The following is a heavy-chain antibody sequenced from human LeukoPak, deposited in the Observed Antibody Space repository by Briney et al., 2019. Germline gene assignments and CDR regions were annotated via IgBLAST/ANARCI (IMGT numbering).Heavy chain of an antibody. J-gene: IGHJ6*03. CDR1: GYTFSDYY. D-gene: IGHD6-19*01. V-gene: IGHV1-2*02. CDR2: INPKSGGT. CDR3: ARDTEYTSGWYYYYMDV. Sequence: ASVKVSCKASGYTFSDYYLHWVRQAPGQGPEWMGWINPKSGGTKYAQKFQGRVTMTRDTSISTAYMVLSRLRSDDTAVYYCARDTEYTSGWYYYYMDVWGKGTTVTISS.